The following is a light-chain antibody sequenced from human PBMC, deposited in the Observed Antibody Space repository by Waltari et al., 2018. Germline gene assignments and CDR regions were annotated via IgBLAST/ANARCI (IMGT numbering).Light chain of an antibody. V-gene: IGLV3-21*03. J-gene: IGLJ2*01. CDR1: DIGRQH. CDR2: DNS. CDR3: QVWDSTTDHAI. Sequence: SYVVTQPPSVSLAPGKTATITCGGDDIGRQHVCWYQQRPGQAPVLVVYDNSDRSSGVPERFSGSNSGDTATLTISRVEVGDEADFYCQVWDSTTDHAIFGGGTKLTVL.